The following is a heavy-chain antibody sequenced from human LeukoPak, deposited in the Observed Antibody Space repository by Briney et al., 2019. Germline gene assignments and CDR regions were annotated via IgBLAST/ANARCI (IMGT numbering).Heavy chain of an antibody. V-gene: IGHV1-18*01. CDR3: AIDRHSSGWYDY. J-gene: IGHJ4*02. D-gene: IGHD6-19*01. CDR2: ISAYNGNT. Sequence: ASVQVSCKASVYTFTSYGISWVRQAPGQGLAWMGWISAYNGNTNYAQKLQGRVTMTTDTSTSTAYMELRSLRSDDTAVYYCAIDRHSSGWYDYWGQGTLVTVSS. CDR1: VYTFTSYG.